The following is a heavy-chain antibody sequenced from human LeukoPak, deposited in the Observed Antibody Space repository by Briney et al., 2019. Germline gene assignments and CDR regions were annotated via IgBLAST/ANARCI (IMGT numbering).Heavy chain of an antibody. Sequence: ASVKVSCKASGYSFTSSGFTWVRQAPGQGLEWMGWTSAYTGNTNYAQKLQGRVTMTTVTSTTTAYMELRSLISDDTAVYYCARIYFGSGSSAFDIWGQGTMVTVSS. J-gene: IGHJ3*02. D-gene: IGHD3-10*01. V-gene: IGHV1-18*01. CDR1: GYSFTSSG. CDR3: ARIYFGSGSSAFDI. CDR2: TSAYTGNT.